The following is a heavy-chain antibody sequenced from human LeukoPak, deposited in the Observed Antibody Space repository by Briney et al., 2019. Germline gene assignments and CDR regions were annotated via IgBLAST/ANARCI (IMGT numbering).Heavy chain of an antibody. CDR1: GYTFTGYY. V-gene: IGHV1-2*02. D-gene: IGHD3-10*01. CDR3: ARAHGHYYGSGSYYNLDY. CDR2: INPNSGGT. J-gene: IGHJ4*02. Sequence: GASVKVSCKASGYTFTGYYMHWVRQAPGQGLEWMGWINPNSGGTNYAQKFQGRVTMTRDTSISTAYMELSRLRSNDTAVYYCARAHGHYYGSGSYYNLDYWGQGTLVTVSS.